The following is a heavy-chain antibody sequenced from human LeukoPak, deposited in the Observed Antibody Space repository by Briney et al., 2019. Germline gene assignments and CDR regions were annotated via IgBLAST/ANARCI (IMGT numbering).Heavy chain of an antibody. V-gene: IGHV3-21*01. CDR1: GFTFSSYS. J-gene: IGHJ4*02. Sequence: PGGSLRLSCAASGFTFSSYSMNWVRQAPGKGLEWVSSISSSRSYIYYADSVKGRFTISRDNAKNSLYLQMNSLRAEDTAVYYCARDLIETGGYLDYWGQGTLVTVSS. CDR2: ISSSRSYI. CDR3: ARDLIETGGYLDY. D-gene: IGHD1-14*01.